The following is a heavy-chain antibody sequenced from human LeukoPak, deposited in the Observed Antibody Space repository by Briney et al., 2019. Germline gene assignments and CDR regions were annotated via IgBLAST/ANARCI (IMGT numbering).Heavy chain of an antibody. J-gene: IGHJ4*02. CDR1: GGSISSYY. CDR3: ARASYSYDISGWVPFDY. CDR2: IYTSGST. V-gene: IGHV4-4*08. Sequence: SETLSLTCTVSGGSISSYYWSWIRQPPGKGLEWIGRIYTSGSTTYNPPLKSRVTISGETSENQFSLRLSFVTAADTAVYYCARASYSYDISGWVPFDYWGQGTLVTVSS. D-gene: IGHD3-22*01.